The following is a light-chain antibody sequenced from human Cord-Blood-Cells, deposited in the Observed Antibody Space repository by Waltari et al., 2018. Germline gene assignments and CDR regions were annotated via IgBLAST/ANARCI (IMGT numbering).Light chain of an antibody. V-gene: IGKV3-11*01. CDR2: DAS. CDR1: QSVSSY. Sequence: EIVLTQSPATLSLSPGERATLSCRASQSVSSYFAWYQQKPGQAPRLLIYDASNRATAIPARVSGSGCGTDFTLTISSLEPEDFAVDYCQQRSNWPYTFGQGTKLEIK. CDR3: QQRSNWPYT. J-gene: IGKJ2*01.